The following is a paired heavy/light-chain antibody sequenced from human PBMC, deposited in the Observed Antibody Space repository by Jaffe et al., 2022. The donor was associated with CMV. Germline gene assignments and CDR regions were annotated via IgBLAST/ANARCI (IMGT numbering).Heavy chain of an antibody. D-gene: IGHD1-1*01. CDR3: AGNELDAFDV. CDR1: GVSISSYY. J-gene: IGHJ3*01. Sequence: QAQLQASGPGLVKPSETLSLTCTVSGVSISSYYWSWIRQTPGKGLEWIGYIYYSGSTNYNPSLKSRVTISINTSKNQFSLKLSSVTAADTAVYYCAGNELDAFDVWGQGTMVTVSS. CDR2: IYYSGST. V-gene: IGHV4-59*08.
Light chain of an antibody. Sequence: EIVLTQSPGTLSLSPGVRVTLSCRASQSVVTSYLAWYQQRPGQAPRLLIYGASNRATGIPDRFSGSGSGTDFTLTISRLEPEDFAVYYCQQYGSSPLITFGQGTRLEIK. CDR3: QQYGSSPLIT. V-gene: IGKV3-20*01. CDR1: QSVVTSY. CDR2: GAS. J-gene: IGKJ5*01.